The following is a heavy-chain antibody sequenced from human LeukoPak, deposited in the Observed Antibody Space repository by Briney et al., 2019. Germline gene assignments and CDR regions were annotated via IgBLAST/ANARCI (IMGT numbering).Heavy chain of an antibody. CDR2: ISGSGGST. V-gene: IGHV3-23*01. CDR3: AKDGDYDILTGYYTIYYFDY. J-gene: IGHJ4*02. D-gene: IGHD3-9*01. Sequence: GGSLRLSCAASGFTFSSYAMSWVRQAPGKGLEWVSAISGSGGSTYYADSVKGRFTISRDNSKNTLYLQMNSLRAEDTAVYYCAKDGDYDILTGYYTIYYFDYWGQGTLVTVSS. CDR1: GFTFSSYA.